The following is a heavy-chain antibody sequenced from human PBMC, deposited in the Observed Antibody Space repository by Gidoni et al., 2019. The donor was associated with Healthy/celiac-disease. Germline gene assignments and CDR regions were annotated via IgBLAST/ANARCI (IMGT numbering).Heavy chain of an antibody. V-gene: IGHV3-23*01. CDR2: ISGSGGSK. D-gene: IGHD3-22*01. Sequence: EVQLLESGGGLVQPVGSLRLSCAASGFTFSSYAMTWVRQAPGKGLAWVSSISGSGGSKYYADSVKGRFTISRDNSKNTLYLQMNSLRAEDTAVYYCAKTDSSGYWGDAFDIWGQGTMVTVSS. J-gene: IGHJ3*02. CDR3: AKTDSSGYWGDAFDI. CDR1: GFTFSSYA.